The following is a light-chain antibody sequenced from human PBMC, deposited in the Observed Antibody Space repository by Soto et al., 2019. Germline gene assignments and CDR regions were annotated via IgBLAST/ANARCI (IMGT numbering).Light chain of an antibody. J-gene: IGKJ4*01. CDR2: GAS. CDR3: PQYNNLPPVT. CDR1: QSVSSN. V-gene: IGKV3-15*01. Sequence: EIVMTQSPATLSVSPGERATLSCRASQSVSSNLAWYQQKPGQAPRLLIYGASTRAPGIPARFSGSGSGTEFTLTISSLQSEDFAVYYCPQYNNLPPVTFGGGTQVAIK.